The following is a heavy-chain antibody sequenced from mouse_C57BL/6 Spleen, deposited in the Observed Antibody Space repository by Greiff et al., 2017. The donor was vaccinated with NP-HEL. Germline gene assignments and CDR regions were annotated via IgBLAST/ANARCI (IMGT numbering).Heavy chain of an antibody. J-gene: IGHJ4*01. V-gene: IGHV1-39*01. D-gene: IGHD4-1*01. CDR1: GYSFTDYY. Sequence: VQLQQSGPELVKPGASVKISCKASGYSFTDYYMNWVKQRNGKSLEWIGVINPTYGTTSYNQKFKGKATLTVDQSSTTAYVQLNSLSSEDYAVYYYARNCAYGMDYWGQGTSVTVSS. CDR3: ARNCAYGMDY. CDR2: INPTYGTT.